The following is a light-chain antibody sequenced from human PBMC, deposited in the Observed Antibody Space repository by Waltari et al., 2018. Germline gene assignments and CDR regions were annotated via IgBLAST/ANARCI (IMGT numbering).Light chain of an antibody. CDR2: AVS. Sequence: QSALTQRASVSGSPGQSITISCTGTSSDVGNYKRVSWYQQHPGKAPKLMIYAVSKRPSGVSDRFSGSKSGDMASLTISGLQPEDEAEYFCSSYAGSSKGVFGGGTKVTVL. J-gene: IGLJ2*01. CDR1: SSDVGNYKR. V-gene: IGLV2-23*02. CDR3: SSYAGSSKGV.